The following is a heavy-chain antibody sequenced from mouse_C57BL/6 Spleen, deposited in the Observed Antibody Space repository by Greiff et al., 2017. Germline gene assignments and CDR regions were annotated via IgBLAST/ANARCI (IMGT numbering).Heavy chain of an antibody. CDR3: ARERWLLRYLDY. D-gene: IGHD2-3*01. CDR2: IYPRDGST. CDR1: GYTFTDHT. Sequence: VQLQQSDAELVKPGASVKISCKVSGYTFTDHTIHWMKQRPEQGLEWIGYIYPRDGSTKYNEKFKGTATLTADKSSSTAYMQRSSLTSEDSAVYCGARERWLLRYLDYWGQGTTLTVSS. J-gene: IGHJ2*01. V-gene: IGHV1-78*01.